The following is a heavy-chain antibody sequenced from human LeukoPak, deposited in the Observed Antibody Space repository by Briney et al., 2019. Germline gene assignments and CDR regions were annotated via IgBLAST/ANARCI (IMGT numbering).Heavy chain of an antibody. CDR1: GYSFMDYW. J-gene: IGHJ6*02. D-gene: IGHD2-2*02. V-gene: IGHV5-51*01. CDR2: IFSLDSDT. CDR3: ARYGMRGCTSTNCYTSYYYYGMDV. Sequence: GGSPKISCKRSGYSFMDYWIGWVRQVPGKGPELMGFIFSLDSDTKYRPSFQGQATISVDKSISPAYVQWSSLKASDTAVYYCARYGMRGCTSTNCYTSYYYYGMDVWGQGTTVIVSS.